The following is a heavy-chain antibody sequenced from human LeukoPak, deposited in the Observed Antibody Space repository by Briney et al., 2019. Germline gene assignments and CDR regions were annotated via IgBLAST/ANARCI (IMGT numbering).Heavy chain of an antibody. CDR1: GGSISSYY. Sequence: SETLSLTCTVSGGSISSYYWSWIRQPPGKGLEWIGYIYYSGSTNYNPSLKSRVTISVDTSKNQFSLKLSSVTAADTAVYYCARLGPIAVADPEFDYWGQGTLVTVSS. CDR2: IYYSGST. CDR3: ARLGPIAVADPEFDY. J-gene: IGHJ4*02. V-gene: IGHV4-59*08. D-gene: IGHD6-19*01.